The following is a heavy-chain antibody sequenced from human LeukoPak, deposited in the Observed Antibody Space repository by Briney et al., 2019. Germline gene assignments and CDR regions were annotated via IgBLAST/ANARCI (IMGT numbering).Heavy chain of an antibody. CDR2: INSDGSWT. CDR1: GNYW. V-gene: IGHV3-74*01. D-gene: IGHD2-2*01. Sequence: GGSLRLSCAASGNYWIHWVRQAPGKGLVWVSHINSDGSWTSYADSVKGRFTISKDNAKNTVYLRMNNLRAEDTAVYYCVSFYETYWGRGTLVTVSS. J-gene: IGHJ4*02. CDR3: VSFYETY.